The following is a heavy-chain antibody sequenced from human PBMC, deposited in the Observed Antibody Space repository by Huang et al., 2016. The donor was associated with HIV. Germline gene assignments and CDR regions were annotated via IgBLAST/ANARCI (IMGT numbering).Heavy chain of an antibody. D-gene: IGHD1-20*01. V-gene: IGHV1-69*01. CDR1: GGTFSTYA. CDR2: IIRSSVTP. Sequence: QVQLVQSGAEVKKPGSSVKVSCKSSGGTFSTYAINWVRQAPGQGLEWMGAIIRSSVTPQYAQKFQGRVTITADESTSTAYMQLSSLKSEDTAVYYCARSHNWNYFDFWGQGTLVTVSS. CDR3: ARSHNWNYFDF. J-gene: IGHJ4*02.